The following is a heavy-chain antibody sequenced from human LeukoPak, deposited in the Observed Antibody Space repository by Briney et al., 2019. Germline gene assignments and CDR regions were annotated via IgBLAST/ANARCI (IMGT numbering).Heavy chain of an antibody. CDR2: ISSDGSNE. D-gene: IGHD1-26*01. Sequence: GGSLRLSCAASGFTSSNYAMHWVRQAPGKGLEWVALISSDGSNEYYTDSVKGRFTVSRDNSKNTLFLQMSSLRTEDAAVYYRARGWELLDIWGQGTMVTVSS. CDR3: ARGWELLDI. J-gene: IGHJ3*02. V-gene: IGHV3-30-3*01. CDR1: GFTSSNYA.